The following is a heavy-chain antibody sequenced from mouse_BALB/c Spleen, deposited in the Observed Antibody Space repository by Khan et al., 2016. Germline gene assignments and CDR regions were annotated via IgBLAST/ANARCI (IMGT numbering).Heavy chain of an antibody. Sequence: QIQLVQSGPELKKPGETVKISCEASGFTFTNYGMNWVQQAPGKGLKWMGWINTYTGAPTYAHDLKGRFAFSLDNSASTVYLQMNNLKNEDMATYFCARKDLRGWFAYWGQGTLVTVSA. CDR2: INTYTGAP. CDR3: ARKDLRGWFAY. CDR1: GFTFTNYG. J-gene: IGHJ3*01. V-gene: IGHV9-1*02.